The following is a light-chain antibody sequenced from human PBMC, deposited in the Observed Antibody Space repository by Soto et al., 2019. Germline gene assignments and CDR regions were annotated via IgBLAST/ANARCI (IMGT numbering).Light chain of an antibody. V-gene: IGKV3-20*01. CDR2: GAS. CDR1: QSLLHSISDT. CDR3: QKYDDSPRT. J-gene: IGKJ1*01. Sequence: DIVMTQSPLSLPVAPGEPASISCRSSQSLLHSISDTLAWYQQKPGQAPRLLIYGASSRATGIPDRFSGSGSGTDFTLTISRLEPEDFAVYYCQKYDDSPRTFGQGTKVDIK.